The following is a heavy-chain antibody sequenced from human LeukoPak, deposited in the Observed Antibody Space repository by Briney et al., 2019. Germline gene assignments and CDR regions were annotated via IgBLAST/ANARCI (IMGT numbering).Heavy chain of an antibody. V-gene: IGHV3-48*04. D-gene: IGHD3-10*01. J-gene: IGHJ4*02. CDR3: ARDGKGRNRIGYYFDY. CDR2: ISGSGSTI. Sequence: SGGSLRLSCAASGFTFSRYGMHWVRQAPGKGLEWVSYISGSGSTIYYADSVKGRFTISRDNAKNSLYLQMNSLRAEDTAVYYCARDGKGRNRIGYYFDYWGQGTLVTVSS. CDR1: GFTFSRYG.